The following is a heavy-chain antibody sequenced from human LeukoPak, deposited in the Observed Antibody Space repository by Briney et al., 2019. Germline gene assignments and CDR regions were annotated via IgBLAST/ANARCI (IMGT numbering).Heavy chain of an antibody. CDR3: ASYDFWSSMNAFDI. J-gene: IGHJ3*02. CDR2: IYTSGST. V-gene: IGHV4-61*02. Sequence: PSETLSLTCTVSGGSISSGSYYWSWIRQPAGKGLEWIGRIYTSGSTNYNPSLKSRVTISVDTSKNQFSLKLSSVTAADTAVYYCASYDFWSSMNAFDIWGQGTMVTVSS. CDR1: GGSISSGSYY. D-gene: IGHD3-3*01.